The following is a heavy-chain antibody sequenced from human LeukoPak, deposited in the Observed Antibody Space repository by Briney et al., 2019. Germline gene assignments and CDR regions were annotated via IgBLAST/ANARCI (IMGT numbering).Heavy chain of an antibody. CDR3: ARFSTDYYDSSGYYY. CDR2: IIPILGIA. Sequence: GASVKVSCKGSGGTFSSYAISWVRQAPGQGLEWMGRIIPILGIANYAQKFQGRVTITADKSTSTAYMELSSLRSEDTAVYYCARFSTDYYDSSGYYYWGQGTLVTVSS. D-gene: IGHD3-22*01. V-gene: IGHV1-69*04. J-gene: IGHJ4*02. CDR1: GGTFSSYA.